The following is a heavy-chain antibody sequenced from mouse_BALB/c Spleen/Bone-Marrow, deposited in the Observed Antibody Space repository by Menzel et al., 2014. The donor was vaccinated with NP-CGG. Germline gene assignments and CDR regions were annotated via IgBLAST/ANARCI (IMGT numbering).Heavy chain of an antibody. CDR2: IHPSDSYT. J-gene: IGHJ4*01. D-gene: IGHD1-1*01. CDR1: GYTFTSYW. V-gene: IGHV1-69*02. CDR3: TRYGNSHYYAMDY. Sequence: QVQLQQSGAELARPGASVKLSCRASGYTFTSYWINWVKQRPGQGLEWIGNIHPSDSYTNYNQRLKHKATLTVDKSSSTAYMQRSSPTFEVSAVYYCTRYGNSHYYAMDYRGQGTSVTVSS.